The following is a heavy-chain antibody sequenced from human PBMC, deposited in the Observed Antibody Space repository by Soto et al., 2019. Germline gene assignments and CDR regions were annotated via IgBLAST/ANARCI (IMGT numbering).Heavy chain of an antibody. CDR3: ARRPNIVVVVAATNRFDP. D-gene: IGHD2-15*01. J-gene: IGHJ5*02. V-gene: IGHV1-46*03. CDR2: INPSGGST. Sequence: ASVKVSCKASGYTFTSYYMHWVRQAPGQGLEWMGIINPSGGSTSYAQKFQGRVTMTRDTSTSTVYMELSSLRSEDTAVYYCARRPNIVVVVAATNRFDPWGQGTLVNVSS. CDR1: GYTFTSYY.